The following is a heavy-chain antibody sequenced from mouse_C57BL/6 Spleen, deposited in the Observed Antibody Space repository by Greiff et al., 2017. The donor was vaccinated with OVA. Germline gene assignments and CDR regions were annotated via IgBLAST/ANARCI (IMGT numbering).Heavy chain of an antibody. D-gene: IGHD1-1*01. Sequence: VQLQQSGAELVRPGASVTLSCKASGYTFTDYEMHWVKQTPVHGLEWIGAIDPETGGTAYNQKFKGKALLTAAKSSSTAYMELRSLTSEDSAGYYCTREEGYYYGSSYDYWGQGTTLTVSS. CDR3: TREEGYYYGSSYDY. CDR1: GYTFTDYE. CDR2: IDPETGGT. J-gene: IGHJ2*01. V-gene: IGHV1-15*01.